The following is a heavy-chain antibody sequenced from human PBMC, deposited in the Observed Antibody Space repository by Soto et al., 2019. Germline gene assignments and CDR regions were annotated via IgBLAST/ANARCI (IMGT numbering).Heavy chain of an antibody. D-gene: IGHD3-10*01. V-gene: IGHV3-23*01. J-gene: IGHJ4*02. Sequence: VRLSCAASGFTFSSYSMSWVRQAPGKGLEWVSGFRGSGDDGTTYYADSVKGRFTISRDNSKNMLFLQMNSLRAEDTAIYYCAKNVNAGSRSQYLDYWGQGPLFTCAS. CDR2: FRGSGDDGTT. CDR1: GFTFSSYS. CDR3: AKNVNAGSRSQYLDY.